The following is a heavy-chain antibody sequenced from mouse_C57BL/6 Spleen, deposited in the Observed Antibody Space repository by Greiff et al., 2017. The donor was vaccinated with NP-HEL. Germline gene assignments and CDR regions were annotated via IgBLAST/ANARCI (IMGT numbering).Heavy chain of an antibody. CDR1: GYTFTDYN. V-gene: IGHV1-18*01. J-gene: IGHJ3*01. D-gene: IGHD1-1*01. CDR3: ARRPGYYGSSYGFAY. CDR2: INPNNGGT. Sequence: VQLKQSGPELVKPGASVKIPCKASGYTFTDYNMDWVKQSHGKSLEWIGDINPNNGGTIYNQKFKGKATLTVDKSSSTAYMELRSLTSEDTAVYYCARRPGYYGSSYGFAYWGQGTLVTVSA.